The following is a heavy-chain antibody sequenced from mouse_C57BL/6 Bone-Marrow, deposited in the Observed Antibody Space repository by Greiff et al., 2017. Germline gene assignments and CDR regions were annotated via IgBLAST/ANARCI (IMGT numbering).Heavy chain of an antibody. J-gene: IGHJ2*01. Sequence: EVMLVESGGDLVKPGGSLKLSCAASGFTFSSYGMSWVRQTPDKRLEWVATISSGGSYTYYPDSVKGRFTISRDNAKNTLYLQMSSLKSEDTAMYYWATLYYYGSSPFSFDYWGQGTTLTVSS. V-gene: IGHV5-6*01. CDR1: GFTFSSYG. CDR3: ATLYYYGSSPFSFDY. D-gene: IGHD1-1*01. CDR2: ISSGGSYT.